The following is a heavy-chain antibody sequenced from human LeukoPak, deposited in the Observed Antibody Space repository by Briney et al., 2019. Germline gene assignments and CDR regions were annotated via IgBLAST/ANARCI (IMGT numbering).Heavy chain of an antibody. CDR3: ARGYGDYLRPNNWFDP. CDR2: IYYSGST. J-gene: IGHJ5*02. V-gene: IGHV4-39*07. CDR1: GGSISSSSHY. Sequence: SETLSLTCTVSGGSISSSSHYWGWLRQPPGKGLEWIGRIYYSGSTYYNPSLKSRVTISVDTSKNQFSLKLSSVTAADTAVYYCARGYGDYLRPNNWFDPWGQGTLVTVSS. D-gene: IGHD4-17*01.